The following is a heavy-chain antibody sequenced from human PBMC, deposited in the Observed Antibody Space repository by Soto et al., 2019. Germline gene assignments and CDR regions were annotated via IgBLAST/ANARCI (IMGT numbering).Heavy chain of an antibody. J-gene: IGHJ5*02. V-gene: IGHV4-4*02. Sequence: QVQLQESGPGLVKPSGTLSLTCAVSGGSVNNDKWWSWVRQPPGKGLEWIGEIHSSGITNYNPSHESQASIFVDKFKNQFSVKLTSVTAADTAVYFCAGQWSAGYGAFDPWGQGTLVTVSS. CDR3: AGQWSAGYGAFDP. CDR2: IHSSGIT. CDR1: GGSVNNDKW. D-gene: IGHD3-9*01.